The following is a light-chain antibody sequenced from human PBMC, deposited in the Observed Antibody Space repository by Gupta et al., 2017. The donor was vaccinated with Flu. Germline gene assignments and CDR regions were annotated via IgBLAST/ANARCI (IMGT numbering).Light chain of an antibody. Sequence: VTISWSGSSSNIGRNGVICYQQLPGTAPNLLIYNDNRRPSGSPARCSGSKSGTSAALAIRGLQAEEEAAYYCEVWDDSRNGIWVIGGGTKLTVL. CDR2: NDN. J-gene: IGLJ3*02. CDR3: EVWDDSRNGIWV. V-gene: IGLV1-44*01. CDR1: SSNIGRNG.